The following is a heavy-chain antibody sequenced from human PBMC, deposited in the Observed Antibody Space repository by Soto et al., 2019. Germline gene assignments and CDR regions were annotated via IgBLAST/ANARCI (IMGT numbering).Heavy chain of an antibody. V-gene: IGHV3-30*18. CDR1: GFTFSSNG. Sequence: GGSLRLSCAASGFTFSSNGMHWVRQAPGKGLEWVALISYDGSNKFYADSVKGRFTITRDNSKNTLYLQMNSLRPDDTAVYYCAKDGEGFYYYDSSGPKSWFDSWGQGTRVTVSS. CDR3: AKDGEGFYYYDSSGPKSWFDS. CDR2: ISYDGSNK. D-gene: IGHD3-22*01. J-gene: IGHJ5*01.